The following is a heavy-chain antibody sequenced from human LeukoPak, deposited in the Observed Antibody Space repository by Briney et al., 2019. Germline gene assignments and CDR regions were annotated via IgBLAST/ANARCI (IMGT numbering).Heavy chain of an antibody. CDR2: IGDNGGDT. J-gene: IGHJ4*02. V-gene: IGHV3-23*01. D-gene: IGHD1-1*01. Sequence: PGGSLRLSCAASGFTFNNFAMSWVRQAPGKGLEWVSAIGDNGGDTKYAASVKGRFTIYRDNSRNTLYLQMNSLRVEDTAIYYCGRDWKLDYWGQGTLVTVS. CDR1: GFTFNNFA. CDR3: GRDWKLDY.